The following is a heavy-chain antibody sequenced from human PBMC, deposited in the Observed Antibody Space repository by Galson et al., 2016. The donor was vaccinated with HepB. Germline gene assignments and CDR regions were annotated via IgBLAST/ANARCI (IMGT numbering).Heavy chain of an antibody. CDR1: GYTFRNYW. CDR3: GRDRAVRSIDQ. Sequence: SLRLSCATSGYTFRNYWISWVRQAPGKGLEWVSIISADGGSTHYADSLKGRFTISRDNAKNTLYLQMDSLRADDTAVYYCGRDRAVRSIDQWGQGALVTVSS. V-gene: IGHV3-23*01. D-gene: IGHD6-19*01. CDR2: ISADGGST. J-gene: IGHJ4*02.